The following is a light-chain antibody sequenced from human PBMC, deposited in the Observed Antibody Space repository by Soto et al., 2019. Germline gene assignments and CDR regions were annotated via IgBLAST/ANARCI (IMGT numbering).Light chain of an antibody. V-gene: IGKV1-39*01. Sequence: IQMTQSPSSLSASVGDRVTITCGASQSISIYLNWYQQKPGKAPKVLIYTASSLQSGVPSRFSGIVSGTDGTISISSLQKEDGSTYDCQQTYSGTLTFGGGTKVDIK. CDR2: TAS. CDR3: QQTYSGTLT. J-gene: IGKJ4*01. CDR1: QSISIY.